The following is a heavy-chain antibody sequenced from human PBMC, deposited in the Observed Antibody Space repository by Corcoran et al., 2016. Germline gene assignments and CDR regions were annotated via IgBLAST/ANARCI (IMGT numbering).Heavy chain of an antibody. Sequence: QVQLVQSGAEVKKPGSSVKVSCKASGGTFSSYAISWVRQAPGQGLEWMGGIIPIFDTANYAQKFQGRVTITADKSTRQAYMELSSLRSEDTAVYYCATHKRWLQKKEVRFDYWGQGTLVTVSS. CDR2: IIPIFDTA. CDR3: ATHKRWLQKKEVRFDY. J-gene: IGHJ4*02. CDR1: GGTFSSYA. D-gene: IGHD5-12*01. V-gene: IGHV1-69*06.